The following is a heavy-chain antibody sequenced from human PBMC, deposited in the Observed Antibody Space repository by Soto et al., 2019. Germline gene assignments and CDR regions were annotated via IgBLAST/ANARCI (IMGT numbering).Heavy chain of an antibody. Sequence: EVQLVESGGGLVQPGGSLRLSCAASGFTFSTYWMHWVRQAPGKGLVWVSRINSDGSTTTYANSVKGRFTISRENAKNTMYLQMNSLRAEDTAVYFCATVGTVNYSWLDPRGQGTLVTVSS. CDR3: ATVGTVNYSWLDP. V-gene: IGHV3-74*01. D-gene: IGHD1-7*01. CDR1: GFTFSTYW. J-gene: IGHJ5*02. CDR2: INSDGSTT.